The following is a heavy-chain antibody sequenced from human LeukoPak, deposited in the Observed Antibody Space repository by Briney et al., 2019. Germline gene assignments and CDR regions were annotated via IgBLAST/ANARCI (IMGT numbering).Heavy chain of an antibody. CDR3: ARAEGDYDILTGYYYDAFDI. J-gene: IGHJ3*02. CDR1: GGSISSYY. CDR2: THYSGST. D-gene: IGHD3-9*01. V-gene: IGHV4-59*12. Sequence: SETLSLTCTVSGGSISSYYWSWIRQPPGKGLEWIGYTHYSGSTNYNPSLKSRVTMSVDTSKNQFSLKLSSVTAADTAVYYCARAEGDYDILTGYYYDAFDIWGQGTMVTVSS.